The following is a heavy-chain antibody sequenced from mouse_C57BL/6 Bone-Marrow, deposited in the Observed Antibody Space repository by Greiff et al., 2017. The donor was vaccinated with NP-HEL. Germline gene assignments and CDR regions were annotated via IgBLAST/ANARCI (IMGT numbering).Heavy chain of an antibody. CDR3: ARNPRSYYAMDY. Sequence: VQVVESGAELVRPGTSVKMSCKASGYTFTNYWIGWAKQRPGHGLEWIGDIYPGGGYTNYNEKFKGKATLTADKSSSTAYMQFSSLTSEDSAIYYCARNPRSYYAMDYWGQGTSVTVSS. J-gene: IGHJ4*01. CDR1: GYTFTNYW. CDR2: IYPGGGYT. V-gene: IGHV1-63*01.